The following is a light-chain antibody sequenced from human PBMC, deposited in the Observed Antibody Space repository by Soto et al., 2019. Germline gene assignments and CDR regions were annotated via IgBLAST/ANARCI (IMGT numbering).Light chain of an antibody. CDR2: GAT. CDR1: QSVNNKY. Sequence: EIVLTQSPGTLSLSPGERATISCRASQSVNNKYLAWYQQKVGQPPRLLNYGATNRASGIPYRFGGSGSGTDFTLTVSRLETVDFAVYHCRQYGSAPLTFGQGTKVE. V-gene: IGKV3-20*01. CDR3: RQYGSAPLT. J-gene: IGKJ1*01.